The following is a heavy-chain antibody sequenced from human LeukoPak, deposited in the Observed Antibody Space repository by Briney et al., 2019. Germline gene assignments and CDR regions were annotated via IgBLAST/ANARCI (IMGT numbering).Heavy chain of an antibody. J-gene: IGHJ6*03. CDR3: ASRIGRDSSSWYGGYPHYYYYYYMDV. CDR2: INTNTGNP. V-gene: IGHV7-4-1*02. D-gene: IGHD6-13*01. CDR1: RYTFTTYA. Sequence: ASVKVSCKASRYTFTTYAMNWVRQAPGQGLEWMGWINTNTGNPTYAQGFTGRFVFSLDTSVSTAYLQISSLKAEDTAVYYCASRIGRDSSSWYGGYPHYYYYYYMDVWGKGTTVTVSS.